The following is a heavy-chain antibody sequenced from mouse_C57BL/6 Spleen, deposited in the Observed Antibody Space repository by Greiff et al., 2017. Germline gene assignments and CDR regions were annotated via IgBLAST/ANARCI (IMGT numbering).Heavy chain of an antibody. V-gene: IGHV1-55*01. J-gene: IGHJ4*01. CDR3: ARGYSKYAMDY. CDR1: GYTFTSYW. Sequence: QVQLQQSGAELVKPGASVKMSCKASGYTFTSYWITWVKQRPGQGLEWIGDIYPGSGSTNYNEKFKSKATLTVDTSSSTAYMQLSSLTSEDSAVYYCARGYSKYAMDYWGQGTSVTVSS. D-gene: IGHD2-5*01. CDR2: IYPGSGST.